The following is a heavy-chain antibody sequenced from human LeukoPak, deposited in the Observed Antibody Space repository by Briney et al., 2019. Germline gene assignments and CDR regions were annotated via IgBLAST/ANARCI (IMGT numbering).Heavy chain of an antibody. Sequence: SETLSLTCTGDSITTNSDSWGWIRQPPGKGLEWIGTRHYSGTTYYNPSLKTRVTLSVDTSKTQFSLNLTSVTAADTAIYYCARERINHYYGSGSPEFDPWGQGTLVTVSS. CDR3: ARERINHYYGSGSPEFDP. J-gene: IGHJ5*02. D-gene: IGHD3-10*01. CDR1: DSITTNSDS. CDR2: RHYSGTT. V-gene: IGHV4-39*07.